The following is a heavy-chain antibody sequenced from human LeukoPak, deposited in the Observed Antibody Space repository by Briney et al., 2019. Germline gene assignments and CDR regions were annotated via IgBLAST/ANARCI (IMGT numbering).Heavy chain of an antibody. D-gene: IGHD1-1*01. J-gene: IGHJ3*02. CDR3: AKGASGTTGTTGAFDI. CDR1: GFTFSSYA. CDR2: ISGSGGST. Sequence: GGSLRLSCAASGFTFSSYAMSSVRQAPGKGLEWVSAISGSGGSTYYADSVKGRFAISRDNSKNTLYLQMNSLRAEDTAVYYCAKGASGTTGTTGAFDIWGQGTMVTVSS. V-gene: IGHV3-23*01.